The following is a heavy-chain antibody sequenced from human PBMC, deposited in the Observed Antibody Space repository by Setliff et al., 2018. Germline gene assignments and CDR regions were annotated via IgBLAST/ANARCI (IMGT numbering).Heavy chain of an antibody. CDR3: ARTRYGLGGRPY. J-gene: IGHJ4*02. CDR1: GGSLSSYY. Sequence: PSETLSLTCTVSGGSLSSYYWSWIRQPPGKGLEWIGHIYYSGTTNYNASLKNRVSISVDTSKNHFSLKLNSVTAADTAVYYCARTRYGLGGRPYWGQGALVTVS. CDR2: IYYSGTT. V-gene: IGHV4-59*01. D-gene: IGHD2-15*01.